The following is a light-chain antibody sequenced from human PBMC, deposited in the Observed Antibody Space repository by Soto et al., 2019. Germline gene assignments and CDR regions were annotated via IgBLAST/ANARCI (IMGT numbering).Light chain of an antibody. CDR1: SSDVGDYKY. V-gene: IGLV2-14*03. J-gene: IGLJ2*01. Sequence: QSALTQPASVSGSPGQSIAISCTGTSSDVGDYKYVSWYQQHPGKAPKLMIYDVSNRPSGVSNRFSGSKSGNTASLTISGLQAEDEADYYCSSYSGSSTLVVFGGGTKLTVL. CDR3: SSYSGSSTLVV. CDR2: DVS.